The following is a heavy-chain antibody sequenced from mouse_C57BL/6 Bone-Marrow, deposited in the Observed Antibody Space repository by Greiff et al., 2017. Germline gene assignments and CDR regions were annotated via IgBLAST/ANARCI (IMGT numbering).Heavy chain of an antibody. CDR1: GFTFTDYY. CDR2: IRNKANGYTT. V-gene: IGHV7-3*01. Sequence: EVMLVESGGGLVQPGGSLSLSCAASGFTFTDYYMSWVRQPPGKALEWLGFIRNKANGYTTEYSASVKGRFTISRDNSQSILYLQMNALRAEDSATYDCARFSPFITTVYYYAMDYWGQGTSVTVSS. D-gene: IGHD1-1*01. CDR3: ARFSPFITTVYYYAMDY. J-gene: IGHJ4*01.